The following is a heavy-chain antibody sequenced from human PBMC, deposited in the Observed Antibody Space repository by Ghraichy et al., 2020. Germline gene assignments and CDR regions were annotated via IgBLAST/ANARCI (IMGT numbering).Heavy chain of an antibody. CDR1: GFTFSSYN. J-gene: IGHJ4*02. CDR2: ITMSSSYI. V-gene: IGHV3-21*01. Sequence: GGSLRLSCAASGFTFSSYNMNWVRQAPGKGLEWVSSITMSSSYIYYADSVKGRVTISRDNAKNSLFLQMNSLRVEDTAVYYCGSSPSYCTSTSCYYDYWGRGTLVTVS. D-gene: IGHD2-2*01. CDR3: GSSPSYCTSTSCYYDY.